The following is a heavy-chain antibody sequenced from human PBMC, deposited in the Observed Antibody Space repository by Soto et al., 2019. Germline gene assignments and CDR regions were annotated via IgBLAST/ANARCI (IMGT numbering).Heavy chain of an antibody. V-gene: IGHV3-30*18. CDR3: AKDRGVGATYYYYGMDV. J-gene: IGHJ6*02. CDR1: GFTFSSYG. D-gene: IGHD1-26*01. Sequence: PGGSLRLSCAASGFTFSSYGMHWVRQAPGKGLEWVAVISYDGSNKYYADSVKGRFTISRDNSKNTLYLQMNSQRAEDTAVYYCAKDRGVGATYYYYGMDVWGQGTTVTVSS. CDR2: ISYDGSNK.